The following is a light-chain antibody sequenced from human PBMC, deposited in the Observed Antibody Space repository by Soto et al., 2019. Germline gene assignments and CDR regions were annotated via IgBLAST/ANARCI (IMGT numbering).Light chain of an antibody. V-gene: IGLV2-14*03. CDR2: DVS. Sequence: QSALTQPASVSASPGQSITISCTGTSSDIGAYNSFSWYQQLPGKAPQLMSSDVSFRPSGISSRFSGSKSGNTASLTISGLRPDDDADYYCASYTTARIRVFGGGTQLTVL. CDR3: ASYTTARIRV. J-gene: IGLJ2*01. CDR1: SSDIGAYNS.